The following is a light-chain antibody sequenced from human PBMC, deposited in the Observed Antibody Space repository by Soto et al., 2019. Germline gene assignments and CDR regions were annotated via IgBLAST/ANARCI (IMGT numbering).Light chain of an antibody. CDR2: YNN. J-gene: IGLJ2*01. CDR3: AAWDDTLNALV. CDR1: TSNIGINA. V-gene: IGLV1-36*01. Sequence: QSVLTQPPSVSAAPRQRVTISCSGSTSNIGINAVNWYQHLPGAAPKLLIYYNNLLPSGVSDRFSGSKSGTSASLAISGLRSEDEGDYYCAAWDDTLNALVFGGGTQLTVL.